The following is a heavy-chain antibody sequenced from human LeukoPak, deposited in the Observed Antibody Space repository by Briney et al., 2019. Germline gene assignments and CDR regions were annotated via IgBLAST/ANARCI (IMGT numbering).Heavy chain of an antibody. V-gene: IGHV3-7*01. CDR1: GFTFSNYW. CDR3: ARDNSYARNY. D-gene: IGHD2-21*01. J-gene: IGHJ4*02. CDR2: LKEDGSTT. Sequence: GGSLRLSCEVSGFTFSNYWMTWVRQAPGKGLEWVASLKEDGSTTWYVDSVKGRFTVSRDNAKNSLHLQLNSLRVEDTAVYYCARDNSYARNYWGQGTLVTVSS.